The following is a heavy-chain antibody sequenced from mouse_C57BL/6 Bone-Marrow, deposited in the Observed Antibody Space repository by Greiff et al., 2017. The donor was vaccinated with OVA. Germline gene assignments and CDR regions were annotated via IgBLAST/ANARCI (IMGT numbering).Heavy chain of an antibody. CDR2: ISSGGDYI. CDR1: GFTFSSYA. J-gene: IGHJ4*01. Sequence: DVQLQESGEGLVKPGGSLKLSCAASGFTFSSYALSWVRQTPEKRLEWVAYISSGGDYIYYADTVKGRFTISRDNARNTLYLQMSSLKSEDTAMYYCTRLLDAMDYWGQGTSVTVSS. D-gene: IGHD2-1*01. V-gene: IGHV5-9-1*02. CDR3: TRLLDAMDY.